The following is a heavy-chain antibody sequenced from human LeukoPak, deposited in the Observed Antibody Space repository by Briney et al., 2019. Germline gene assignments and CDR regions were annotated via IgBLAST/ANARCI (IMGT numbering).Heavy chain of an antibody. CDR1: GFTFSSYA. CDR3: VKHSRITMVRGALDV. V-gene: IGHV3-64D*06. Sequence: GGSLRLSCSASGFTFSSYAMHWVRQAPGKGLEYVSGTSSNGGSTYYADSVEGRFTISRDNSKNTLYLQMSSLRAEDTAVYYCVKHSRITMVRGALDVWGQGTTVIVSS. CDR2: TSSNGGST. D-gene: IGHD3-10*01. J-gene: IGHJ6*02.